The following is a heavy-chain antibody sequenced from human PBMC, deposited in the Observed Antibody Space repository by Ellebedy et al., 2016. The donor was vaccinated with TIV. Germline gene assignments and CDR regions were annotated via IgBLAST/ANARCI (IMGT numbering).Heavy chain of an antibody. J-gene: IGHJ1*01. CDR2: FYYDGST. Sequence: GESLKISXAASGFIVSTNDVSWVRQAPAKWLEWVSVFYYDGSTYYADSVKGRFTVSRDNSKNTVYLQMESLRADDAAVYYCVGAYRRGGRGEFAHWGQGTLVTVSS. V-gene: IGHV3-53*01. D-gene: IGHD3-16*01. CDR1: GFIVSTND. CDR3: VGAYRRGGRGEFAH.